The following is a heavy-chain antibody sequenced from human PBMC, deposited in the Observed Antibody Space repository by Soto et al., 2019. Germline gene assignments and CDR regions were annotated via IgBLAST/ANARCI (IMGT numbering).Heavy chain of an antibody. CDR1: GDSVSSNSAA. CDR2: TYYRSKWYN. CDR3: ARDKGYSSGWSVPYYYYYMDV. V-gene: IGHV6-1*01. Sequence: PSQTLSLTCAISGDSVSSNSAAWNWIRQSPSRGLEWLGRTYYRSKWYNDYAVSVKSRITINPDTSKNQFSLQLNSVTPEDTAVYYCARDKGYSSGWSVPYYYYYMDVWGKGTTVTVSS. J-gene: IGHJ6*03. D-gene: IGHD6-19*01.